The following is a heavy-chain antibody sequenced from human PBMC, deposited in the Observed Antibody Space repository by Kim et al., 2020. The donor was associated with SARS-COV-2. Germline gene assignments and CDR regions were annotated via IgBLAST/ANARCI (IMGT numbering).Heavy chain of an antibody. CDR3: ARDLREAARLDAFDI. J-gene: IGHJ3*02. CDR2: IYYSGST. D-gene: IGHD6-6*01. Sequence: SETLSLTCTVSGGSISSSSYYWGWIRQPPGKGLEWIGSIYYSGSTYYNPSLKSRVTISVDTSKNQFSLKLSSVTAADTAVYYCARDLREAARLDAFDIWGQGTMVTVSS. V-gene: IGHV4-39*07. CDR1: GGSISSSSYY.